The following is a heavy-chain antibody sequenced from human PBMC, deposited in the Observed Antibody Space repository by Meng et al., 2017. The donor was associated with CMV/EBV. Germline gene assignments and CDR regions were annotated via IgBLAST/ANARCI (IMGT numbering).Heavy chain of an antibody. Sequence: GESLKISCAASGFTFSSYSMNWVRQAPGKGLEWVSSISSSSSYIYYADSVKGRFTISRDNAKNSLYLQMNSLRAEDTAVYYCARDSRIAAARTFDYWGQGTLVTVSS. CDR1: GFTFSSYS. CDR2: ISSSSSYI. D-gene: IGHD6-13*01. CDR3: ARDSRIAAARTFDY. V-gene: IGHV3-21*01. J-gene: IGHJ4*02.